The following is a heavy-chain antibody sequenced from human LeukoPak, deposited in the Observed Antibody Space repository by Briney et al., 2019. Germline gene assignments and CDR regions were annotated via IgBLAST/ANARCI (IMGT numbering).Heavy chain of an antibody. Sequence: GGSLRLSCAASGFTFKNYWMHWVRQAPGEGLVWVARIKADGTYTSYADSVKGRFTISRDNAKNTVFLQMNSLRAEDTAVYYCARDFVMGTTPGDDFDFWGQGTLVTVSS. CDR2: IKADGTYT. CDR3: ARDFVMGTTPGDDFDF. J-gene: IGHJ4*02. D-gene: IGHD1-1*01. V-gene: IGHV3-74*01. CDR1: GFTFKNYW.